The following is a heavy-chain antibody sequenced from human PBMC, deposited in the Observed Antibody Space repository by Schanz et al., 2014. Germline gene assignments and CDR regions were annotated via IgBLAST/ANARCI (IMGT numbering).Heavy chain of an antibody. CDR2: VCYDGSKK. Sequence: QVHLVESGGGLVKPGGSLRLSCAASGFTFSSYGMHWVRQVPGKGLEWVAVVCYDGSKKYYADSVKGRFTISRDDAKNSLYLQMNSLRAEDSALYYCAKDRQTTVNRVGYYYGMDVWGQGTTVTVSS. CDR1: GFTFSSYG. D-gene: IGHD4-4*01. CDR3: AKDRQTTVNRVGYYYGMDV. J-gene: IGHJ6*02. V-gene: IGHV3-33*03.